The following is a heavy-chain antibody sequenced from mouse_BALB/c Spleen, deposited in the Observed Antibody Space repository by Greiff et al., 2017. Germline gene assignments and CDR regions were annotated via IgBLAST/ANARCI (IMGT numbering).Heavy chain of an antibody. D-gene: IGHD2-10*02. CDR3: ARKEYGNYYAMDY. V-gene: IGHV5-12-2*01. CDR1: GFTFSSYT. J-gene: IGHJ4*01. CDR2: ISNGGGST. Sequence: EVMLVESGGGLVQPGGSLKLSCAASGFTFSSYTMSWVRQTPEKRLEWVAYISNGGGSTYYPDTVKGRFTISRDNAKNTLYLQMSSLKSEDTAMYYCARKEYGNYYAMDYWGQGTSVTVAS.